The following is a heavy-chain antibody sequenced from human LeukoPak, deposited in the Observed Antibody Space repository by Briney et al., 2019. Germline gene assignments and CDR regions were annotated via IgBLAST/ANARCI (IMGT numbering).Heavy chain of an antibody. CDR1: GFTFSDYY. J-gene: IGHJ4*02. CDR3: ASLHYDSSVFVDY. Sequence: PGGSLRLSCAASGFTFSDYYMTWIRQAPGKGLEWVSYISGSGTNIDYADSVKGRFTISRDNAASSLYLQMNSLRAEDTAIYYCASLHYDSSVFVDYWGQGTLVTVSS. D-gene: IGHD3-22*01. V-gene: IGHV3-11*04. CDR2: ISGSGTNI.